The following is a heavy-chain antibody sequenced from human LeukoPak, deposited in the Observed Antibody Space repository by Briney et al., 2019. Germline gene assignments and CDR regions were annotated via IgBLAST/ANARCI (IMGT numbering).Heavy chain of an antibody. CDR3: ARETYCGGDCYVQYYFDY. CDR2: ISSSSSYI. J-gene: IGHJ4*02. Sequence: GGSLRLSCAASGSTFSSYSMNWVRQAPGKGLEWASSISSSSSYIYYADSVKGRFTISRDNAKNSLYLQMNSLRAEDTAVYYCARETYCGGDCYVQYYFDYWGQGTLVTVSS. V-gene: IGHV3-21*01. CDR1: GSTFSSYS. D-gene: IGHD2-21*02.